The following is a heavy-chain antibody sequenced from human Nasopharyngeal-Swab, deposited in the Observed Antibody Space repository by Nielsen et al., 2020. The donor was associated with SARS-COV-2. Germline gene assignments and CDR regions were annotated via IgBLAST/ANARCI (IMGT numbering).Heavy chain of an antibody. CDR1: GGSISSSSYY. CDR2: IYYSGST. J-gene: IGHJ6*02. Sequence: SETLSLTCTVSGGSISSSSYYWGWIRQPPGKGLEWIGNIYYSGSTYYNPSLKSRVTISVDTSKNQFSLKLSSVTAADTAVYYCARVLGYCSSTSCYEPYYYGMDVWGQGTTVTVSS. CDR3: ARVLGYCSSTSCYEPYYYGMDV. D-gene: IGHD2-2*01. V-gene: IGHV4-39*01.